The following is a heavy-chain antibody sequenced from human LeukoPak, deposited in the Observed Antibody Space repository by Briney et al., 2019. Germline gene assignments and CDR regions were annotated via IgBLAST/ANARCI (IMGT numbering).Heavy chain of an antibody. J-gene: IGHJ4*02. CDR2: VTGSVITI. CDR1: GFTSRDSI. D-gene: IGHD3-16*01. Sequence: GGALRLSSAAPGFTSRDSIMSCIREAPGKGLEWGSYVTGSVITIDYADSVRGRFIISRENAKNSLYLQMNSLTAEDTAVYYCARARRGGPFVYWGQGTLVTVSA. CDR3: ARARRGGPFVY. V-gene: IGHV3-11*01.